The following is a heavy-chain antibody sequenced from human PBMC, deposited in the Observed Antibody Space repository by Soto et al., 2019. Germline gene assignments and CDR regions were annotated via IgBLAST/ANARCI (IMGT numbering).Heavy chain of an antibody. Sequence: PSETLSLTCTVSGYSITTSYWSWIRQSPGKGLEWIGYIYYSGSTNYNPSLNSRVTISVNTSKKHFSLKLTSVTAADTAVYYCARVKSGAAFDYWGQGTLVTVSS. D-gene: IGHD1-26*01. CDR2: IYYSGST. CDR3: ARVKSGAAFDY. J-gene: IGHJ4*02. CDR1: GYSITTSY. V-gene: IGHV4-59*01.